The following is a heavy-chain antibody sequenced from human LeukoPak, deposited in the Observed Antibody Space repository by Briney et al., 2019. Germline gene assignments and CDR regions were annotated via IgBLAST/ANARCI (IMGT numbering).Heavy chain of an antibody. D-gene: IGHD2-2*01. CDR3: ARGPLQYCSGTSCYFDP. Sequence: GGSLRLSCAASGFTFSSYWLSWARQTPGKGLEWVANIKQDGSEKYYVDSVKGRFTISRDNAENSLYLQMNSLRAEDTAVYFCARGPLQYCSGTSCYFDPWGQGTLVTVSS. J-gene: IGHJ5*02. CDR2: IKQDGSEK. V-gene: IGHV3-7*01. CDR1: GFTFSSYW.